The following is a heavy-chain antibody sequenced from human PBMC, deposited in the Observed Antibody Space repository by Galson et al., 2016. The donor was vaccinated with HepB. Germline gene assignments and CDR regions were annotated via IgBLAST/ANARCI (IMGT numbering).Heavy chain of an antibody. CDR3: ARESGFWSCYYTGIYGMDV. CDR2: INPSGDST. J-gene: IGHJ6*02. Sequence: SVKVSCKASGYTFTSYYMHWVRQAPGEGLEWMGIINPSGDSTNYAQKFQGRVTMTRDTSTSTVYMELSSLRSEDTAVYYCARESGFWSCYYTGIYGMDVWGQGTTVTVSS. V-gene: IGHV1-46*01. D-gene: IGHD3-3*01. CDR1: GYTFTSYY.